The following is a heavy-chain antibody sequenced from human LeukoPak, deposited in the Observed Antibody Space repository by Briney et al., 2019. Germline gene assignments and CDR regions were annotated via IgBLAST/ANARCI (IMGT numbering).Heavy chain of an antibody. CDR1: GFTFSSYW. CDR3: ARYHPWFDP. V-gene: IGHV3-48*04. D-gene: IGHD2-2*01. J-gene: IGHJ5*02. CDR2: ISNGDNTI. Sequence: GGSLRLSCAASGFTFSSYWMSWVRQAPGKGLEWVSYISNGDNTIYYADSVKGRFTISRDNAKNSLYLQMNSLRAEDTAVYYCARYHPWFDPWGQGTLVTVSS.